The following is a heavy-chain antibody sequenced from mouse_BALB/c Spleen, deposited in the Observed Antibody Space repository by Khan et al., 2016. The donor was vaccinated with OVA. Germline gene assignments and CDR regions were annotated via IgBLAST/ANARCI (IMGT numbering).Heavy chain of an antibody. Sequence: VQLKQSGAELVRPGVSVKIYCKGSGYTFTDFTLHWVKQSHAMSLEWIGVISTYYGDATYNQRFKDKATMTVDKSSSTAYMELARLTSEDFDIYLCNIGGGGNMFAYWGQGTLVTFSA. CDR1: GYTFTDFT. J-gene: IGHJ3*01. V-gene: IGHV1S137*01. CDR2: ISTYYGDA. D-gene: IGHD2-14*01. CDR3: NIGGGGNMFAY.